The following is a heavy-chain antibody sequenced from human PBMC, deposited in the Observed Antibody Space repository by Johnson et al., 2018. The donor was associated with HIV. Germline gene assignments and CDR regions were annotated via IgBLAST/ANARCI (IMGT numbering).Heavy chain of an antibody. CDR1: GFNFSNYG. J-gene: IGHJ3*02. D-gene: IGHD3-16*01. CDR2: IRYDGSTK. CDR3: GSLGDGHQKGAFEI. V-gene: IGHV3-30*02. Sequence: QVQLVESGGGVVKPGGSLRLSCAASGFNFSNYGIHWVRQAPGKGLEWVAFIRYDGSTKYYAESVKGRFTIYRDNTKNSLYMQINSLRAEDTALYFCGSLGDGHQKGAFEICGHGTMVTVSS.